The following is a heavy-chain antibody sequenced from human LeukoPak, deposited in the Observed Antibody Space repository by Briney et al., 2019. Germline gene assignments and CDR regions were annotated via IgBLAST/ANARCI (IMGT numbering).Heavy chain of an antibody. J-gene: IGHJ4*02. Sequence: SETLSLTCTVSGGSLSSYYWTWIRQPPGKGLGWIGYIFYSGSTNYNPSLKSRVTMSVDTSKNQFSLKLNSVTAADTAVYYCARSGTLTGYLYWGQGALVTVSS. CDR3: ARSGTLTGYLY. CDR1: GGSLSSYY. V-gene: IGHV4-59*01. D-gene: IGHD3-9*01. CDR2: IFYSGST.